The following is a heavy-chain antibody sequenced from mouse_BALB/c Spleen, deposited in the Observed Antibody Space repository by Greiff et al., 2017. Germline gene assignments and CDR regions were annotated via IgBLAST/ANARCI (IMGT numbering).Heavy chain of an antibody. D-gene: IGHD3-3*01. CDR2: ISSGGGST. CDR3: ARHGGTAY. J-gene: IGHJ3*01. CDR1: GFAFSSYD. V-gene: IGHV5-12-1*01. Sequence: EVQRVESGGGLVKPGGSLKLSCAASGFAFSSYDMSWVRQTPEKRLEWVAYISSGGGSTYYPDTVKGRFTISRDNAKNTLYLQMSSLKSEDTAMYYCARHGGTAYWGQGTLVTVSA.